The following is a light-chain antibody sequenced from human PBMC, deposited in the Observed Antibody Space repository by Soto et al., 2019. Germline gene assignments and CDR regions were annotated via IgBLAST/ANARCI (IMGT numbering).Light chain of an antibody. Sequence: EIVLTQSTATLSLPPGERATLSCIARHSVRSLLPSYQHKPAPAPTLLIQDASHRATGIPARFSGSGSGTDFTLTISRLQSEDFAVYYCQQYNNWQITFGQGTRLEIK. V-gene: IGKV3D-15*01. CDR2: DAS. J-gene: IGKJ5*01. CDR1: HSVRSL. CDR3: QQYNNWQIT.